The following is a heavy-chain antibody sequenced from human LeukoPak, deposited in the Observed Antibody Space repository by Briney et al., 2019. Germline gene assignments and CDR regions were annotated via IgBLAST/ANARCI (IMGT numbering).Heavy chain of an antibody. CDR1: GGSISSGLYS. CDR3: ARAPPGFWSGYYFHYYFDY. Sequence: SETLSLTCDVSGGSISSGLYSWSWIRQPLGKGLEWIGYIYHTGSTNYNPSLKSRVTISVDTSKNQFSLKLSSVTAADTAVYYCARAPPGFWSGYYFHYYFDYWGQGTLVTVSS. V-gene: IGHV4-30-2*01. J-gene: IGHJ4*02. CDR2: IYHTGST. D-gene: IGHD3-3*01.